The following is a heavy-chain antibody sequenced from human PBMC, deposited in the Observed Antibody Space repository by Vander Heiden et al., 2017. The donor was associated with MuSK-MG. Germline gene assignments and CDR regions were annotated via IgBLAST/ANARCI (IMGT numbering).Heavy chain of an antibody. D-gene: IGHD1-26*01. J-gene: IGHJ4*02. V-gene: IGHV1-69*01. CDR2: IIPIFGTA. CDR1: GGTFSSYA. CDR3: AREGGGSYAHFDY. Sequence: QVQLVQSGAEVKKPGSSVKVSCKASGGTFSSYAISWVRQAPGQGLEWMGGIIPIFGTANYAQKVQGRVTITADESTSTAYMEMSRMRSEDTAVYYCAREGGGSYAHFDYWGQGTLVTVSS.